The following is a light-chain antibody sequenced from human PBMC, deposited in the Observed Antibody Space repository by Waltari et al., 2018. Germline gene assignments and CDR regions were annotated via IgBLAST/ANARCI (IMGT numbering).Light chain of an antibody. CDR3: LQDYNYPPT. J-gene: IGKJ4*01. CDR2: AAS. Sequence: AIEMTQSPSSLSASVGDRVTITCRASQGIRNDLGWYQQKPGTAPKLLIYAASSLQSGVPSRFSGSGSGIDFTLTISSLQPEDFATYYCLQDYNYPPTFGGGTKVEIK. V-gene: IGKV1-6*01. CDR1: QGIRND.